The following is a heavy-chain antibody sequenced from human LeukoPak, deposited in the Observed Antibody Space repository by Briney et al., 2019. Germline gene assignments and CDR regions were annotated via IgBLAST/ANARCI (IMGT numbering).Heavy chain of an antibody. D-gene: IGHD6-25*01. Sequence: GGSLRLSCAASGFTFSTYAITWVRQAPGKGLEWVSIISGDSYIIYYADSVKGRFTISRDKSTNTVNLQMNSLRADDTAVYYCAKDLDERLPGYFDLWGRGTLVTVSS. V-gene: IGHV3-23*01. CDR2: ISGDSYII. J-gene: IGHJ2*01. CDR3: AKDLDERLPGYFDL. CDR1: GFTFSTYA.